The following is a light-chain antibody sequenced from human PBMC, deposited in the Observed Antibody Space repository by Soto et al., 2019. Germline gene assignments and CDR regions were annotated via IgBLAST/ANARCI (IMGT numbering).Light chain of an antibody. CDR3: QQYYSYPCT. CDR1: QGISSY. V-gene: IGKV1-8*01. CDR2: AAS. J-gene: IGKJ1*01. Sequence: AIRMTQSPSSLSASTGDRVTITCRASQGISSYLAWYQQKPGKAPKLLIYAASTLQSGIPSRFSGSGSGTDFPLTINCLQSEDFATYYCQQYYSYPCTFGQGTKLEIK.